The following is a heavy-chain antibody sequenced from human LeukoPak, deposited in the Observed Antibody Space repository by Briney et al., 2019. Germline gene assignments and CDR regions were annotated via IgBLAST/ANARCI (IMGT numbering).Heavy chain of an antibody. CDR2: IKQDGSEK. Sequence: GGSLRLSCAPSGFTFSNFWMSWVRQAPGKRLEWVANIKQDGSEKYYVDSVKGRFTISRDNAKNSLYLQMNSLRAEDTAVYYCANGDGFDYWGQGTLVTVSS. CDR3: ANGDGFDY. V-gene: IGHV3-7*01. J-gene: IGHJ4*02. CDR1: GFTFSNFW. D-gene: IGHD5-24*01.